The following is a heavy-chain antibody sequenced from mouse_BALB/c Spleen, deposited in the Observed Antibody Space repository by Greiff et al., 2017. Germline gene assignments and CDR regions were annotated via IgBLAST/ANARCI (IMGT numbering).Heavy chain of an antibody. CDR3: ACKFSLIYYYGSRVDY. V-gene: IGHV14-3*02. CDR1: GFNIKDTY. CDR2: IDPANGNT. D-gene: IGHD1-1*01. Sequence: DVQLVESGAELVKPGASVKLSCTASGFNIKDTYMHWVKQRPEQGLEWIGRIDPANGNTKYDPKFQGKATITADTSSNTAYLQLSSLTSEDTAVYYCACKFSLIYYYGSRVDYWGQGTTLTVSS. J-gene: IGHJ2*01.